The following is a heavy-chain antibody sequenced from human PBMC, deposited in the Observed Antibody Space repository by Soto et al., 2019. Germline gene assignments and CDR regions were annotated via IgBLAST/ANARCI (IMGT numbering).Heavy chain of an antibody. Sequence: GGSLRLSCAASGFTFSSYAMSWVRQAPGKGLEWVSAISGSGGSTYYADSVKGRFTISRDNSKNTLYLQMNSLRAEDMAVYYCAKNQQWLVGGYDYWGQGTLVTVSS. J-gene: IGHJ4*02. CDR2: ISGSGGST. V-gene: IGHV3-23*01. CDR1: GFTFSSYA. D-gene: IGHD6-19*01. CDR3: AKNQQWLVGGYDY.